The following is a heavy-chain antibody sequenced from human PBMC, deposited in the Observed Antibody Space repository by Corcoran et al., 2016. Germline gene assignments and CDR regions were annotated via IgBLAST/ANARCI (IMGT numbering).Heavy chain of an antibody. CDR2: IKSKTDGGTT. CDR1: GFTFSNAW. CDR3: TTERAGNPDY. Sequence: EVQLVESGGGLVDPGGSLRLSCAASGFTFSNAWMSWVRQAPGKGLEWVGHIKSKTDGGTTDYAAPVKGIFTISRDDSKNTVYLQMHSLKTEDTAVYYCTTERAGNPDYWGQGTLVTVSS. V-gene: IGHV3-15*01. D-gene: IGHD3-10*01. J-gene: IGHJ4*02.